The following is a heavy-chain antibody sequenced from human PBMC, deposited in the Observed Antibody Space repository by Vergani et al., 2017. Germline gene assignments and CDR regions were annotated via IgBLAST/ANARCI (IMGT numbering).Heavy chain of an antibody. CDR3: ARTSLLYYGSGSYPNPYFDY. V-gene: IGHV7-4-1*02. J-gene: IGHJ4*02. D-gene: IGHD3-10*01. CDR2: INTNTGNP. Sequence: QVQLVQSGAEVKKPGASVKVSCKASGYTFSTYGISWVRQAPGQGLEWMGWINTNTGNPTYAQGFTGRFVFSLDTSVSTAYLQISSLKAEDTAVYYCARTSLLYYGSGSYPNPYFDYWGQGTLVTVSS. CDR1: GYTFSTYG.